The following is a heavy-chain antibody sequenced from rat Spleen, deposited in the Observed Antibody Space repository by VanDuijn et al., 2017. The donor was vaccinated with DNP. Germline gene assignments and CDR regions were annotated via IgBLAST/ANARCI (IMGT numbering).Heavy chain of an antibody. V-gene: IGHV5-20*01. CDR2: ITYDGGRT. Sequence: EVQLVESGGGLVQPGRSMKVSCAASGFTFSDYGMAWVLQAPTKGLEWVASITYDGGRTSYRDSVKGRFTISRDNAKNTQYLQMNSLGSEDTATYYCARDDFYGYRWGQGVLVTVSS. CDR1: GFTFSDYG. D-gene: IGHD1-7*01. J-gene: IGHJ2*01. CDR3: ARDDFYGYR.